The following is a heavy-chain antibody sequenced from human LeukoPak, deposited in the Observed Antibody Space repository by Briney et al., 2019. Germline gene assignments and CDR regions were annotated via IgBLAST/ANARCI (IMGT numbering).Heavy chain of an antibody. CDR3: ARAPITSPFYLDY. CDR1: GFAFDEHG. J-gene: IGHJ4*02. D-gene: IGHD2-2*01. CDR2: INWSGGST. Sequence: GGSLRLSCTASGFAFDEHGMSWVRQVPGKGLEWVSGINWSGGSTGYADPLRGRFTISRDNAKNSLYLQMDSLRAEDTALYYCARAPITSPFYLDYWAREPWSPSPQ. V-gene: IGHV3-20*04.